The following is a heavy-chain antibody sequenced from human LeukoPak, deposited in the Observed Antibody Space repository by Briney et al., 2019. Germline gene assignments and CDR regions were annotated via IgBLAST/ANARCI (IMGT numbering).Heavy chain of an antibody. J-gene: IGHJ4*02. CDR2: LNPNSGVT. Sequence: ASVKVSCKASGYTFTGYFMHWMRQAPGQGLERMGRLNPNSGVTNYAQKFQGRVTMTRDTSISTAYMELSRLRSDDTAVYYCARGIVVVTAMPFDYWGQGTLVTVSS. V-gene: IGHV1-2*06. CDR1: GYTFTGYF. CDR3: ARGIVVVTAMPFDY. D-gene: IGHD2-21*02.